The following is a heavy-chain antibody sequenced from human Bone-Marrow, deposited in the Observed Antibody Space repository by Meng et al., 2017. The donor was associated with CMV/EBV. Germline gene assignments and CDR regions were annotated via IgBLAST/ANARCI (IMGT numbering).Heavy chain of an antibody. CDR3: ARVGVIFGVVIPPHYFDY. Sequence: GESLKISCAASGFTFDDYGMSWVRQAPGKGLEWVSGINWNGGSTGYADSVKGRFTISRDNAKNSLYLQMNSLRAEDTALYYCARVGVIFGVVIPPHYFDYWGQGTLVTVSS. CDR1: GFTFDDYG. CDR2: INWNGGST. D-gene: IGHD3-3*01. J-gene: IGHJ4*02. V-gene: IGHV3-20*04.